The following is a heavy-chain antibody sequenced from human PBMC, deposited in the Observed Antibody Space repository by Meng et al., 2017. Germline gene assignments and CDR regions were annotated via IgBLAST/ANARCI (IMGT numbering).Heavy chain of an antibody. J-gene: IGHJ4*02. CDR2: ISSSSATI. Sequence: GGSLRLSCAASGFRFIDYDMHWVRQAPGKGLEWVSFISSSSATIYYADSVKGRFTISRDNAKNSLYLQMNSLRAEDTAIYYCARDPGNYHGSGSYSSFDYWGQGTLVTVSS. V-gene: IGHV3-48*03. CDR1: GFRFIDYD. D-gene: IGHD3-10*01. CDR3: ARDPGNYHGSGSYSSFDY.